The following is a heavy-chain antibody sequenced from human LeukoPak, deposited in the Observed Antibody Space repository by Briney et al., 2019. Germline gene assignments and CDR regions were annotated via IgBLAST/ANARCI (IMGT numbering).Heavy chain of an antibody. J-gene: IGHJ4*02. CDR1: GFTFSSYG. V-gene: IGHV3-33*01. D-gene: IGHD6-19*01. CDR3: ARDNSVADYFDY. Sequence: GRSLRLSCAASGFTFSSYGMHWVRQAPGKGLEWVAVIWYDGSNKYYADSVKGRFTTSRDNSKNTLYLQMNSLGAEDTAVYYCARDNSVADYFDYWGQGTLVTVSS. CDR2: IWYDGSNK.